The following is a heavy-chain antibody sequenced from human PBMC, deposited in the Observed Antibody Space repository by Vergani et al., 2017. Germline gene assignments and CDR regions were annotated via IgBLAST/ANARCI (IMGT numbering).Heavy chain of an antibody. D-gene: IGHD3-10*01. CDR2: IIPIFGTA. CDR1: GGTFSSYA. CDR3: ARGGRITIVRVVIPYYYYGMDV. J-gene: IGHJ6*02. Sequence: QVQLVQSGAEVKKPGSSVKVSCKASGGTFSSYAISWVRQAPGQGLEWMGGIIPIFGTANYAQKFQGRVTITADESTSTAYMELSSLRSEDTAVYYCARGGRITIVRVVIPYYYYGMDVWGQGTTVTVSS. V-gene: IGHV1-69*12.